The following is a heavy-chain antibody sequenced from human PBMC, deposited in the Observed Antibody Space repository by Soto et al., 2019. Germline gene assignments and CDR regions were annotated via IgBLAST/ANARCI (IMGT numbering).Heavy chain of an antibody. CDR3: AKERGPTYYFDY. J-gene: IGHJ4*02. CDR2: IYSDGST. CDR1: GFTVSSKY. Sequence: PGGSLRLSCAASGFTVSSKYMSWVRQAPGKGLEWVSVIYSDGSTYYADSVKGRFTISRDNSKNTLYLQMNSLRAEDTAVYYCAKERGPTYYFDYWGQGNLVTVSS. D-gene: IGHD2-21*01. V-gene: IGHV3-53*01.